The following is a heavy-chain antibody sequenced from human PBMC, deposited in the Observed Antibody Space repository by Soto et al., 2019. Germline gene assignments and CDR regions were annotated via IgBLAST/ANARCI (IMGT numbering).Heavy chain of an antibody. V-gene: IGHV3-9*01. CDR2: ISWNSGSR. J-gene: IGHJ4*02. Sequence: PGGSLRLSCAASGFTFGDFVMHWVRQAPGKGLEWVAGISWNSGSRGYADSVRGLFTISRDNAKNSLYLQMNGLRAEDTAFYYCAKDKVGYGGNNFEHWGQGTLVTVSS. D-gene: IGHD5-12*01. CDR1: GFTFGDFV. CDR3: AKDKVGYGGNNFEH.